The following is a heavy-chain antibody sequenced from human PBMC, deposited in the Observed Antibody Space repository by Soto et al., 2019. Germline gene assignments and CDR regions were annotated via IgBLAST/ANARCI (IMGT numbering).Heavy chain of an antibody. J-gene: IGHJ6*02. V-gene: IGHV1-18*01. CDR1: GYTFIRYG. Sequence: QVQLVQSAGEVKKPGASVKVSCKASGYTFIRYGITWVRQAPGQGLEWMGWISPYNDYTIYAQKRXXGVTMTTDTSTXTXYXXLRSLKSDDTAVYYCARGGYYDNTWGKLSHYGLDVWGQGTSVTVSS. CDR2: ISPYNDYT. CDR3: ARGGYYDNTWGKLSHYGLDV. D-gene: IGHD3-16*01.